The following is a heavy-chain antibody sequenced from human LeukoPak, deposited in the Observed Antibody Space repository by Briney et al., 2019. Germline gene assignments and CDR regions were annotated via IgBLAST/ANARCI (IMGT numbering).Heavy chain of an antibody. CDR1: GGSISSSSYY. CDR3: ARRDYYYYYMDV. V-gene: IGHV4-39*01. J-gene: IGHJ6*03. Sequence: SETLSLTCTVSGGSISSSSYYWGWIRQPPGKGLEWIGSIYYSGSTYYNPSLKSRVTISVDTSKNQFSLKLSSVTAAGTAVYYCARRDYYYYYMDVWGKGTTVTVSS. CDR2: IYYSGST.